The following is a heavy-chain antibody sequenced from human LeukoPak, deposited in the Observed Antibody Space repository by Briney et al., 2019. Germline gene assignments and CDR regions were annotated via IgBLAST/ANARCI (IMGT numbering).Heavy chain of an antibody. J-gene: IGHJ4*02. CDR3: ARDLRRGSSSWYVSGGDY. D-gene: IGHD6-13*01. V-gene: IGHV1-69*06. CDR1: GGTFSSYA. Sequence: SVKVSCKASGGTFSSYAISWVRQAPGQGLEWIGGIIPIFGTANYAQKFQGRVTITADKSTSTAYMELRSLRSDDTAVYYCARDLRRGSSSWYVSGGDYWGQGTLVTVSS. CDR2: IIPIFGTA.